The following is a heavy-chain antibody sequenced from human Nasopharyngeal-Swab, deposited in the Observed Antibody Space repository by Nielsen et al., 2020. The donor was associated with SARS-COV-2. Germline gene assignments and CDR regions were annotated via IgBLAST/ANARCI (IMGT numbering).Heavy chain of an antibody. D-gene: IGHD6-19*01. V-gene: IGHV3-74*01. CDR2: ISPDGRGT. CDR3: ARGTSDWRGIDY. CDR1: GFTFSRDW. Sequence: GESLKISCAASGFTFSRDWMHWVRQPPGKGLVGVSRISPDGRGTSFADSVKGRFTISRDNAKNTLYLQMNSLRVGDTAVYFCARGTSDWRGIDYWGQGTLVTVSS. J-gene: IGHJ4*02.